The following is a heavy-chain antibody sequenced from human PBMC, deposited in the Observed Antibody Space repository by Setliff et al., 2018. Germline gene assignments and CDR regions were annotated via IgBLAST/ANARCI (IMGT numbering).Heavy chain of an antibody. CDR1: GYSFSDFY. D-gene: IGHD1-1*01. CDR3: AIGYGPTGTPYH. V-gene: IGHV1-69-2*01. J-gene: IGHJ4*02. CDR2: IDPRDD. Sequence: ASVKVSCKASGYSFSDFYMHWVRQVPGEGLEALGRIDPRDDFAERFKDRLTITADTSTDTSYMEMSSLRFEDTAVYYCAIGYGPTGTPYHWGQGTPVTVSS.